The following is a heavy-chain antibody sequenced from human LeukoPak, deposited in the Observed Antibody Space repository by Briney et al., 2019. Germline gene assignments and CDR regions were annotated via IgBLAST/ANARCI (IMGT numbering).Heavy chain of an antibody. CDR2: IYSGGST. CDR3: AREGSGGSTDAYFDY. CDR1: GFTVSSNY. J-gene: IGHJ4*02. Sequence: PGGSLRLSCAASGFTVSSNYMSWVRQAPGKGLEWVSVIYSGGSTYYADSVKGRFTISRDNSKNTLYLQMNSLRAEDRAVYYCAREGSGGSTDAYFDYWGQGTLVTVSS. V-gene: IGHV3-53*01. D-gene: IGHD6-19*01.